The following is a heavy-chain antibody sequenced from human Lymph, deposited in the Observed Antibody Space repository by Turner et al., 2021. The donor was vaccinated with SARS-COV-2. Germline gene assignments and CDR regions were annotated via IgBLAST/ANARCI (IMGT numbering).Heavy chain of an antibody. CDR1: GFTFSSYE. J-gene: IGHJ6*02. CDR3: ARGALEYSSYFYYYGMDV. V-gene: IGHV3-48*03. D-gene: IGHD6-6*01. CDR2: ISSSGSTI. Sequence: EVQLVESGGGFVQPGGSLRLSCAASGFTFSSYEMNWVRQAPGKGLEWVSYISSSGSTIYYADSVKGRFTISRDNAKNSLYLQMNSLRAEDTAVYYCARGALEYSSYFYYYGMDVWGQGTTVTVSS.